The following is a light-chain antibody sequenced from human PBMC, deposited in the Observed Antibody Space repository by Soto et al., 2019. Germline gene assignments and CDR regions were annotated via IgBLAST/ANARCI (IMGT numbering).Light chain of an antibody. CDR1: QDISHY. CDR2: DAS. CDR3: QQYDDLPIT. V-gene: IGKV1-33*01. J-gene: IGKJ5*01. Sequence: DIHVTQSPSSLSASVLDTFTITCQASQDISHYLNWYQQKPGKALKLLIYDASNLHPGVPSRFRGSGSGTEFSFNITSLQPEDVATYYCQQYDDLPITFGQGTRLEIK.